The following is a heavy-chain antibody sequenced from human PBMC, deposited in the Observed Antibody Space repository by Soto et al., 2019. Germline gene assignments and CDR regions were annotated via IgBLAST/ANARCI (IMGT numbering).Heavy chain of an antibody. Sequence: PSETLSLTCTVSGGSISSYYWSWIRQPPGKGLEWIGYIYYSGSTNYNPSLKSRVTISVDTSKNQFSLKLSSVTAADTAVYYCGGGIYGGGYCSYMDVWGKGTTVTVSS. J-gene: IGHJ6*03. D-gene: IGHD3-16*01. CDR3: GGGIYGGGYCSYMDV. V-gene: IGHV4-59*01. CDR2: IYYSGST. CDR1: GGSISSYY.